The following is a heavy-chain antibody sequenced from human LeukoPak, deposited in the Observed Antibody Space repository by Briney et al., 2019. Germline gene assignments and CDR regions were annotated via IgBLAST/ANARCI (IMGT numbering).Heavy chain of an antibody. Sequence: GGSLRLSCAASGFTFSSYAMSWVRQAPGKGREWVSAISGSGGSTYHADSVKGRFTISRDNSNNTLYLQMNSLRAEDTAVYYCAKGVAAAGTNFFDYWGHGTLVTVSS. CDR1: GFTFSSYA. CDR3: AKGVAAAGTNFFDY. CDR2: ISGSGGST. V-gene: IGHV3-23*01. J-gene: IGHJ4*01. D-gene: IGHD6-13*01.